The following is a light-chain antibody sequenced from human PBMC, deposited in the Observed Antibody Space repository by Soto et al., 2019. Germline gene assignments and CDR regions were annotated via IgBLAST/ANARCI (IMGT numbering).Light chain of an antibody. CDR1: QSVSSS. J-gene: IGKJ5*01. CDR3: QQRSNWRIT. Sequence: EIVMTQSPATLAVSPVARAPLSCRASQSVSSSLAWYQQKPGQAPRLLISDTSSRATGIPARFSGSGSGTDFTLTISSLEPEDFAVYYCQQRSNWRITFGQGTRLENK. CDR2: DTS. V-gene: IGKV3-11*01.